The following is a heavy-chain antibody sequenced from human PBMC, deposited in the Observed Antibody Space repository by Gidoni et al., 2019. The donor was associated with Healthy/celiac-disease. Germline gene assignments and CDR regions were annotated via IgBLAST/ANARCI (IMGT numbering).Heavy chain of an antibody. CDR3: ARAHPRVFDP. J-gene: IGHJ5*02. V-gene: IGHV4-59*01. CDR1: GGSISSYY. Sequence: QVQLQESGPGLVKPSETLSLTCTVSGGSISSYYWSWIRQPPGKGLEWLGYIYYSGSTNYNPSLKSRVTISVDTSKNQFSLKLSSVTAADTAVYYCARAHPRVFDPWGQGTLVTVSS. CDR2: IYYSGST.